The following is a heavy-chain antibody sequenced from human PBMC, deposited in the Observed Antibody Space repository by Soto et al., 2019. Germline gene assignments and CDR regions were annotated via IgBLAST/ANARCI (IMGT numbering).Heavy chain of an antibody. CDR2: ISYDGSNK. Sequence: GGSLRLACAASGFTFSSYGMHWVRQAPGKGLEWVAVISYDGSNKYYADSVKGRFTISRDNSKNTLYLQMNSLRAEDTAVYYCENLDSNYDYYYGMDVWGQGTTVTVSS. V-gene: IGHV3-30*18. CDR1: GFTFSSYG. J-gene: IGHJ6*02. CDR3: ENLDSNYDYYYGMDV. D-gene: IGHD4-4*01.